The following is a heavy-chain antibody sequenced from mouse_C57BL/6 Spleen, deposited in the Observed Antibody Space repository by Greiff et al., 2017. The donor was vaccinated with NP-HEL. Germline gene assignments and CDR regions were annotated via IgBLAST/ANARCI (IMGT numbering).Heavy chain of an antibody. D-gene: IGHD1-1*01. Sequence: QVQLQQSGAELVRPGASVTLSCKASGYTFTDYEMHWVKQTPVHGLEWIGAIDPETGGTAYNQKFKGKAILTADKSSSTAYMELRSLTSEDSAVYYCTREKIKFIPTVVAPFAYWGQGTLVTVSA. CDR2: IDPETGGT. CDR1: GYTFTDYE. V-gene: IGHV1-15*01. J-gene: IGHJ3*01. CDR3: TREKIKFIPTVVAPFAY.